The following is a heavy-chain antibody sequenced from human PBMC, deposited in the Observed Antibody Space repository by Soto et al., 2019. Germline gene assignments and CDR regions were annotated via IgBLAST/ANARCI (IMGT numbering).Heavy chain of an antibody. CDR3: ARCCYYDSSGYYYPNWFDP. J-gene: IGHJ5*02. V-gene: IGHV4-30-2*01. D-gene: IGHD3-22*01. CDR2: IYHSGNT. Sequence: KASETLSLTCAVSGDSISSGGYSWSWVRQPPGKGLEWIGYIYHSGNTYYNPSLKSRVTISVGRSKNQFSLKLSSVTAADTAVYYCARCCYYDSSGYYYPNWFDPWGQGTLVTVSS. CDR1: GDSISSGGYS.